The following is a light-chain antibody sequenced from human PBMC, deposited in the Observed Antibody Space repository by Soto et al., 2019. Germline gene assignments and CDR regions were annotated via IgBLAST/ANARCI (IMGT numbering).Light chain of an antibody. J-gene: IGKJ5*01. CDR1: QSVSSY. CDR2: DAS. Sequence: EIVLTQSPATLSLSPGERATLSCRASQSVSSYLAWYQQKPGQAPVLLIYDASNRATGIPARFSGSGSGTDFTLTISSLEPEDFAVYYCQQRSNWPPVTFGQGTRLEIK. CDR3: QQRSNWPPVT. V-gene: IGKV3-11*01.